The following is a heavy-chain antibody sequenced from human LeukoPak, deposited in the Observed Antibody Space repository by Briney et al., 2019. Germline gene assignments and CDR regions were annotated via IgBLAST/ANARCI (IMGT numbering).Heavy chain of an antibody. CDR3: AREGRYSSSWALDY. D-gene: IGHD6-13*01. J-gene: IGHJ4*02. V-gene: IGHV4-39*07. Sequence: SETLSLTCTVSGGSISSSSYYWGWIRQPPGKGLEWIGSIYYSGSTYYNPSLKSRVTISVDTSKNQFSLKLSSVTAADTAVYYCAREGRYSSSWALDYWGQGTLVTVSS. CDR1: GGSISSSSYY. CDR2: IYYSGST.